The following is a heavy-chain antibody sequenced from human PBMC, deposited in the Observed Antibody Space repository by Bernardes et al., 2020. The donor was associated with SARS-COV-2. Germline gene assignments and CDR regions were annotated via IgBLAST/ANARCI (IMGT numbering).Heavy chain of an antibody. CDR1: GFSLTASAAA. Sequence: SGPTLVKPTQTVTLTCTFSGFSLTASAAAVGWIRQPPGKALEWLALIYWDDDKRFSPSLKNRLTITKDTSKRQVILTMTNMDPVDTATYYCAHVRGLRISGILTPSDAFDVWGQGTLVTVSS. CDR2: IYWDDDK. CDR3: AHVRGLRISGILTPSDAFDV. J-gene: IGHJ3*01. V-gene: IGHV2-5*02. D-gene: IGHD3-10*01.